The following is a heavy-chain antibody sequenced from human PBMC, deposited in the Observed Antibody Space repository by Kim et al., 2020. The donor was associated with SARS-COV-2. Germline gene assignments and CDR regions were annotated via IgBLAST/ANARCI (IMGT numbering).Heavy chain of an antibody. D-gene: IGHD4-17*01. CDR2: ISHDGSNK. J-gene: IGHJ6*02. Sequence: GGSLRLSCAASRFTFSTYAMYWVRQAPGKGLECVAVISHDGSNKYYAESVKGRFTISRDNSKNMLYLQMNSLRAEDTAVYYCARDFLPPESTDGYYYYNGMDVWGQGTTVTVSS. CDR1: RFTFSTYA. CDR3: ARDFLPPESTDGYYYYNGMDV. V-gene: IGHV3-30-3*01.